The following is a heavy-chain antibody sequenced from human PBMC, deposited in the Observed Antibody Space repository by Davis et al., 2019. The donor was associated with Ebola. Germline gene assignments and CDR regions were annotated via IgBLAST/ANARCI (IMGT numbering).Heavy chain of an antibody. V-gene: IGHV4-34*01. CDR1: GRSFSGYY. J-gene: IGHJ6*02. D-gene: IGHD3-22*01. CDR2: INHSGST. Sequence: SETLSLTCAVYGRSFSGYYWSWIRQPPGKGLEWIGEINHSGSTNYNPSLKSRVTILVDTSKNQFSLKLSSVTAADTAVYYCARIGRYYYDSSGYRNYYYYGMDVWGQGTTVTVSS. CDR3: ARIGRYYYDSSGYRNYYYYGMDV.